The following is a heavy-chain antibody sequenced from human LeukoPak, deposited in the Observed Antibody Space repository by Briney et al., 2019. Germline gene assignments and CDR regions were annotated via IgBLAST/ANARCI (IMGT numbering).Heavy chain of an antibody. J-gene: IGHJ6*02. D-gene: IGHD2-21*01. V-gene: IGHV4-59*08. Sequence: SETLSLTCTVSGGSISSYYWSWIRQPPGKGLEWIGYIYYSGSTNYNPSLKSRVTISVDTSKNQFSMKLSSVTAADTAVYYCARHCGFGDYYYYGMDVWGQGTTVTVSS. CDR1: GGSISSYY. CDR3: ARHCGFGDYYYYGMDV. CDR2: IYYSGST.